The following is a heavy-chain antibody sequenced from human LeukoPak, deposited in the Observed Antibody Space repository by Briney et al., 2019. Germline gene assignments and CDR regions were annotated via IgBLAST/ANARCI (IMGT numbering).Heavy chain of an antibody. CDR1: GFTFSSYG. Sequence: GRSLRLSCAASGFTFSSYGMHWVRQAPGKGLEWVAVISFDGSNKYYADSVKGRFTISRDNSKNTLYLQMNSLRAEDTAVYYCAKDVWRDGYNSFDYWGQGTLVTVSS. CDR2: ISFDGSNK. D-gene: IGHD5-24*01. CDR3: AKDVWRDGYNSFDY. J-gene: IGHJ4*02. V-gene: IGHV3-30*18.